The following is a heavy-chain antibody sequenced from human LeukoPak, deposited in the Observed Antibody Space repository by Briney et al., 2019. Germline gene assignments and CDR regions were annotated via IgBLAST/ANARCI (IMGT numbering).Heavy chain of an antibody. D-gene: IGHD1-14*01. CDR2: IYYSGST. J-gene: IGHJ3*02. CDR3: ARQNHDAFDM. V-gene: IGHV4-39*01. CDR1: GGSISSSIYY. Sequence: PSETLSLTCTVSGGSISSSIYYWGWIRQPPGKGLEWIGNIYYSGSTYYNPSLKSRVTISVDTSKNQFSLKLSSVTAADTAVYYCARQNHDAFDMWGQGTMVTVSS.